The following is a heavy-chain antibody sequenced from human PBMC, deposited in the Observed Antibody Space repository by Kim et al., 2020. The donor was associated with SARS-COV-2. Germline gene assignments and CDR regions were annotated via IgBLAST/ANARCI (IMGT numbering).Heavy chain of an antibody. CDR1: GFTFSSYW. CDR3: LSAASRLSSDVDY. J-gene: IGHJ4*01. Sequence: GGSLRLSCAASGFTFSSYWMHWVRQAPGKGLVWVSRINNDGSGTNYEDSVKGRFTISRDNAKNTLSLQLHSMRAETTALYFYLSAASRLSSDVDYWGHGT. V-gene: IGHV3-74*01. D-gene: IGHD2-2*01. CDR2: INNDGSGT.